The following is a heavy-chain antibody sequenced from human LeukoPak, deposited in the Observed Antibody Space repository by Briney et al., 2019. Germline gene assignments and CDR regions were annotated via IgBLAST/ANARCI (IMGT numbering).Heavy chain of an antibody. D-gene: IGHD1-26*01. Sequence: SETLSLTCTASGGSLNNYYWSWIRQTPGMVLEWIGYISTSGSTKFNPSLKSRVTISLDTSKSQFSLQLRSVTAADTAVYYCARQGWGNWFDPWGQGTLVTVSS. J-gene: IGHJ5*02. V-gene: IGHV4-4*09. CDR1: GGSLNNYY. CDR3: ARQGWGNWFDP. CDR2: ISTSGST.